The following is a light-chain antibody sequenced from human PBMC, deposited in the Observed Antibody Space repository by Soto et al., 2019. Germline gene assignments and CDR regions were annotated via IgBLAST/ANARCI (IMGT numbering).Light chain of an antibody. CDR1: QSVSSN. CDR3: QQYNKWPLT. CDR2: GAS. J-gene: IGKJ1*01. Sequence: EIVMTQSPATLSVSPGERATLSCRASQSVSSNLAWYQQKPGQAPRLLIYGASTRATDIPARFSGSGSGTEFTLTFSSLKSEDFAVYYCQQYNKWPLTFGQGTKVEIK. V-gene: IGKV3-15*01.